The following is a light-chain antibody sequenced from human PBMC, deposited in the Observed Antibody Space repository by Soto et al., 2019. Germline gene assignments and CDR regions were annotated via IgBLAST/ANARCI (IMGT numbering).Light chain of an antibody. CDR2: KAS. V-gene: IGKV1-5*03. CDR3: QQYETFSGT. CDR1: QSISSW. J-gene: IGKJ1*01. Sequence: DIQMTQSHSTLSASVGDRVTSTCRASQSISSWLAWYQQKPGKAPKLLIYKASSLESGVPSRFSGSGSGTKFTLTIASLQPDDFATYYCQQYETFSGTFGPGTKVDI.